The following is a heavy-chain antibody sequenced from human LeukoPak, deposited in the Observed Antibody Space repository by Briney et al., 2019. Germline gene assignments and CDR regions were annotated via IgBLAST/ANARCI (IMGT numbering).Heavy chain of an antibody. CDR2: IIPIFDTA. CDR1: GGTFSSYS. Sequence: ASVKVSCKASGGTFSSYSISWVRQAPGQGLEWMGGIIPIFDTADYAQKFQGRVTITADESTSTAYMELSSLRSEDTAVYYCAREMGDGTYYTYGMDVWGQGTTVTVSS. J-gene: IGHJ6*02. D-gene: IGHD3-16*01. CDR3: AREMGDGTYYTYGMDV. V-gene: IGHV1-69*13.